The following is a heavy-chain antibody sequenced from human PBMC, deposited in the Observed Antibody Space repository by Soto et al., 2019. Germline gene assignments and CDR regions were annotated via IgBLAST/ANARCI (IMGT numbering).Heavy chain of an antibody. J-gene: IGHJ4*02. D-gene: IGHD3-10*01. Sequence: EVQLLESGGGLVQPGGSVRLSCVGSGFTFSSFPMTWVRQAPGKGLEWVSGISGAGASTYYADSVKGRFTISRDNSKNTLYMQMTSLRGEDKAVYYFIRSYGSGVVYWGQGTLVTVSS. CDR2: ISGAGAST. CDR1: GFTFSSFP. V-gene: IGHV3-23*01. CDR3: IRSYGSGVVY.